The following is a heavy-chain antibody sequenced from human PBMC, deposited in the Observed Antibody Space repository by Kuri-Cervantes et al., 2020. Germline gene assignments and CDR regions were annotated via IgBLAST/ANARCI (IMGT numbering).Heavy chain of an antibody. CDR1: GFTFSSYW. CDR2: IKQEGSEK. V-gene: IGHV3-7*01. Sequence: GESLKISCAASGFTFSSYWMSWVRQAPGKGLEWVANIKQEGSEKYYVDSVKGRFTISRDNAKNSLYLQMNSLRAEDTAVYYCARYGSGSYYNYYGMDVWGQGTTVTVSS. J-gene: IGHJ6*02. D-gene: IGHD3-10*01. CDR3: ARYGSGSYYNYYGMDV.